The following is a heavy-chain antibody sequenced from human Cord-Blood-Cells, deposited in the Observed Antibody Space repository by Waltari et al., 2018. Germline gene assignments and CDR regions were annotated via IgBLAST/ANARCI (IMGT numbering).Heavy chain of an antibody. V-gene: IGHV4-34*01. CDR1: GGSFSGYY. D-gene: IGHD3-10*01. CDR3: ARGGEDNWFDP. J-gene: IGHJ5*02. Sequence: QVQLPQWGAGLLKPSETLSLTCAVYGGSFSGYYWSWIRQPPGKGLEWIGEINHSGSTNYNPSLKSRVTISVDTSKNQFSLKLSSVTAADTAVYYCARGGEDNWFDPWGQGTLVTVSS. CDR2: INHSGST.